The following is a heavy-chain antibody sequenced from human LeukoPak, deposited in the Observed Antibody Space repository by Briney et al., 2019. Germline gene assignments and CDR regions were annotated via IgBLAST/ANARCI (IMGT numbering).Heavy chain of an antibody. CDR1: GFTFSDYY. V-gene: IGHV3-11*01. J-gene: IGHJ5*02. D-gene: IGHD2-2*01. Sequence: GGSLRLSCAASGFTFSDYYMSWIRQAPGKGLEWVSYISSSGSTIYYADSVKGRFTISRDNAKNSLYLQMNSLRAEDTAVYYCASGVVVPAASNWFDPWGQGTLVTVSS. CDR2: ISSSGSTI. CDR3: ASGVVVPAASNWFDP.